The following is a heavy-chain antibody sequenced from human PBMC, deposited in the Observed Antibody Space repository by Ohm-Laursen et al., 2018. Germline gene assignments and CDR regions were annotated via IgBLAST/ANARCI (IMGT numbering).Heavy chain of an antibody. J-gene: IGHJ4*02. D-gene: IGHD3-22*01. CDR2: IKHDGSEK. Sequence: SLRLSCAASGFTFSSYWMTWVRQAPAKGLEWVANIKHDGSEKYYVDSVKGRFTISRDNAKNSLYLQMNSLRAEDTALYYCAKDISGDYYDSSGRFDYWGQGTLVTVSS. CDR1: GFTFSSYW. CDR3: AKDISGDYYDSSGRFDY. V-gene: IGHV3-7*03.